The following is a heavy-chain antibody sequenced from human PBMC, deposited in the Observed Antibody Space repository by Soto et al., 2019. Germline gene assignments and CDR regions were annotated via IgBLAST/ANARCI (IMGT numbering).Heavy chain of an antibody. Sequence: QVQLQQWGAGLLKPSETLSLTCAVYGGSFSVYYWNWIRQSPGKGLEWIGEINHSGSTNYTPSLRSRITISVDTSKNQFSLKLSSVTAADTAVYYCARRFGRLSDWGVYYPYYYMDVWGKGTTVTVSS. D-gene: IGHD7-27*01. J-gene: IGHJ6*03. CDR2: INHSGST. CDR1: GGSFSVYY. V-gene: IGHV4-34*01. CDR3: ARRFGRLSDWGVYYPYYYMDV.